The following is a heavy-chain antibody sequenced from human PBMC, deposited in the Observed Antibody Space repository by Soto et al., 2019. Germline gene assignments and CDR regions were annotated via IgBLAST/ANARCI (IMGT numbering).Heavy chain of an antibody. V-gene: IGHV5-10-1*01. CDR3: AIYQLRSTNWFDP. J-gene: IGHJ5*02. CDR1: EDIFNSYW. Sequence: GESLKISCKGSEDIFNSYWITWVRQVPGKGLEWMGRIVPSDSYTVYSPSFQGHVTISADKSISTVYLQWSSLMASDTAIYYCAIYQLRSTNWFDPWGQGTLVTVFS. CDR2: IVPSDSYT. D-gene: IGHD2-2*01.